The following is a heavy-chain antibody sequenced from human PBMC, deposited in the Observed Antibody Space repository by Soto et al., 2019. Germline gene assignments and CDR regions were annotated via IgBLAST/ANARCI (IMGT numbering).Heavy chain of an antibody. J-gene: IGHJ3*02. CDR1: GYTFNTYD. D-gene: IGHD1-26*01. CDR3: ARVLGGSYLGGAFDI. V-gene: IGHV1-8*02. CDR2: MNPNSGNT. Sequence: ASVKVSCKTSGYTFNTYDINWVRQATGQGLEWMGWMNPNSGNTGYAQKFQGRVTMTRNTSISTAYMELSSLRSEDTAVYYCARVLGGSYLGGAFDIWGQGTMVTVSS.